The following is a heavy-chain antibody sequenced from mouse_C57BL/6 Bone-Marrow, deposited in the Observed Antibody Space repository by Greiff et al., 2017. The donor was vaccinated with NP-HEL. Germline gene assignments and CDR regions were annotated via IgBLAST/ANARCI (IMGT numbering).Heavy chain of an antibody. Sequence: EVQLQESGPGLVKPSQSLSLTCSVTGYSITSGYYWNWIRQFPGNKLEWMGYISYDGSNNYNPSLKNRISITRDTSKNPFFLKLNSVTTEDTATYYCARFYYGSRFYAMDYWGQGTSVTVSS. CDR1: GYSITSGYY. J-gene: IGHJ4*01. V-gene: IGHV3-6*01. D-gene: IGHD1-1*01. CDR3: ARFYYGSRFYAMDY. CDR2: ISYDGSN.